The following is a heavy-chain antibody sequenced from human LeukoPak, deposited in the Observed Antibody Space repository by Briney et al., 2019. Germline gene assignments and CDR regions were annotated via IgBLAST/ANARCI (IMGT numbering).Heavy chain of an antibody. CDR3: ARVVTSESADSSGSYFDY. CDR2: IYHSGST. D-gene: IGHD3-22*01. V-gene: IGHV4-30-2*01. Sequence: PSQTLSLTCAVSGGSISSGGYSWSWIRQPPGKGLEWIGYIYHSGSTYYNPSLKSRVTISVDRSKNQFSLKLSSVTAADTAVYYCARVVTSESADSSGSYFDYWGQGTLVTVSS. J-gene: IGHJ4*02. CDR1: GGSISSGGYS.